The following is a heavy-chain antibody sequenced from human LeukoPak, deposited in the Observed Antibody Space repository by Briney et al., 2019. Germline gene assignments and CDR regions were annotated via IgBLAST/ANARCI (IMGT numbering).Heavy chain of an antibody. CDR1: GYTFTSYG. J-gene: IGHJ4*02. Sequence: GASVKVSCKASGYTFTSYGISWVRQAPGQGLEWMGWISAYNGNTNYAQKPQGRVTMTTDTSTSTAYMELRSLRSDDTAVYYCARDARAEQQLVPIDYWGQGTLVTVSS. V-gene: IGHV1-18*01. D-gene: IGHD6-13*01. CDR2: ISAYNGNT. CDR3: ARDARAEQQLVPIDY.